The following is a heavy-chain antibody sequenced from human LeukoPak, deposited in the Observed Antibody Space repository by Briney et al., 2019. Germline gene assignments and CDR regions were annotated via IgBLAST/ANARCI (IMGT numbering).Heavy chain of an antibody. D-gene: IGHD3-22*01. Sequence: SETLSLTCTVSGGSISSHYWNWIRQPAGKGLEWIGRIYTSGTTNYNPSLKSRVTMSVDTSKNHFSLKLSSVTAADTAVYYCARAGDSGYYHIDFWGQGTLVTVS. V-gene: IGHV4-4*07. CDR3: ARAGDSGYYHIDF. J-gene: IGHJ4*02. CDR1: GGSISSHY. CDR2: IYTSGTT.